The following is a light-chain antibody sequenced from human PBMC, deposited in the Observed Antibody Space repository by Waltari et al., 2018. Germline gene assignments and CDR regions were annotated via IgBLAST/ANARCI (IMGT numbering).Light chain of an antibody. V-gene: IGLV1-47*01. Sequence: QSVLTQPPSASGTPGQQVTISCNGSSSHIGSHYVSWYQERPGTAPKLLIFKNNQRPSGVPDRVSDSKSGTSASLAINGLRSEDEADYYCAAWDDSLSGLVLGGGTKVTVL. CDR1: SSHIGSHY. CDR2: KNN. CDR3: AAWDDSLSGLV. J-gene: IGLJ3*02.